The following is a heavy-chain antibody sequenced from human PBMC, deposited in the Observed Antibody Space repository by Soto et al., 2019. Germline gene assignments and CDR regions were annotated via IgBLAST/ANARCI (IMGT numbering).Heavy chain of an antibody. CDR3: ARDGGTYSSGWSSYYGMDV. CDR1: GGSISSSNW. Sequence: QVQLQESGPGLVKPSGTLSLTCAVSGGSISSSNWWSWVRQPPGKGLEWIGEIYHSGSTNYNPSLKGRVTISVDKSKNQFSLKLSSVTAADTAVYYCARDGGTYSSGWSSYYGMDVWGQGATVTVSS. D-gene: IGHD6-19*01. V-gene: IGHV4-4*02. J-gene: IGHJ6*02. CDR2: IYHSGST.